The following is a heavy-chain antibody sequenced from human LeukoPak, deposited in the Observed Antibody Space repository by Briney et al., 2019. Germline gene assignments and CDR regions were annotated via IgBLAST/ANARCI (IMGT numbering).Heavy chain of an antibody. CDR2: INHSGST. J-gene: IGHJ4*02. D-gene: IGHD4-17*01. Sequence: PSETLSLTCAVYGGSFSGYYWSWIRQPPGKGLEWIGEINHSGSTNYNPSLKSRVTISVDTSKNQFSLKLSSVTAADTAVYYCARMITVTSLGYWGQGTLVTVSS. V-gene: IGHV4-34*01. CDR3: ARMITVTSLGY. CDR1: GGSFSGYY.